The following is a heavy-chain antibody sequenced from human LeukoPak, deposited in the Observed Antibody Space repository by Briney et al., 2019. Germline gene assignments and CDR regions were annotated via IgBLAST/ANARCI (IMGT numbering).Heavy chain of an antibody. D-gene: IGHD3-3*01. J-gene: IGHJ4*02. CDR2: ISSSGSTI. Sequence: PGGSLRLSCAASGFTFSSYEMNWVRQAPGKGLEWVSYISSSGSTIYYADSVKGRFTISRDNAKNSLYLQMNSLRAEDTAVYYCAREGYDFWSGYSFYFDYWGQGTLVTVSS. CDR3: AREGYDFWSGYSFYFDY. CDR1: GFTFSSYE. V-gene: IGHV3-48*03.